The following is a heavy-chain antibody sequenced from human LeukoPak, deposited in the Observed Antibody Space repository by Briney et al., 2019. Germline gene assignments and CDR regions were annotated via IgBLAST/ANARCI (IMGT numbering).Heavy chain of an antibody. CDR1: GFTFSSYA. CDR3: ARARLRLGELSSAFDY. CDR2: ISGSGGST. J-gene: IGHJ4*02. D-gene: IGHD3-16*02. Sequence: GGSLRLSCAASGFTFSSYAMSWVRQAPGKGLEWVSAISGSGGSTYYADSVKGRFTISRDNSKNTLYLQMNSLRVEDTAVYYCARARLRLGELSSAFDYWGQGTLVTVSS. V-gene: IGHV3-23*01.